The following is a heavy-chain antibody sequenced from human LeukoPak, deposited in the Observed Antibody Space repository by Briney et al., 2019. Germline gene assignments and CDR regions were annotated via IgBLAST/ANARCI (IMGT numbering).Heavy chain of an antibody. J-gene: IGHJ6*02. V-gene: IGHV3-13*01. D-gene: IGHD2-8*01. CDR3: ARGYCTNGVCYTGYGMDV. Sequence: GGSLRLSCAASGFTFSSYDMHWVRHATGKGLEWVSAIGTAGDTYYPGSVKGRFTISRENAKTSLYLQMNSLRAGDTAVYYCARGYCTNGVCYTGYGMDVWGQGTTVTVSS. CDR2: IGTAGDT. CDR1: GFTFSSYD.